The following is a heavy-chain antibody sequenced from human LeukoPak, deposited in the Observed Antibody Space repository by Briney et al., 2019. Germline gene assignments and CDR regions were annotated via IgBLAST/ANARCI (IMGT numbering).Heavy chain of an antibody. D-gene: IGHD3-16*01. V-gene: IGHV4-59*01. Sequence: SETLSLTCTVSGGSISDYYRGWTRQPPGKGLEWIGYFYNSGSPTYNPSLKSRVTISVDTSKEQFSLKVNSVTAADTAVYYCTRGAGWLIDYWGQGILVTVSS. CDR2: FYNSGSP. CDR3: TRGAGWLIDY. CDR1: GGSISDYY. J-gene: IGHJ4*02.